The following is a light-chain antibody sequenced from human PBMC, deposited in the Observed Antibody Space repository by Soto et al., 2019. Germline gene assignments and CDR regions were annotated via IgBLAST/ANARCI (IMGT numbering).Light chain of an antibody. CDR2: DVS. CDR3: SSYTSSSALLYV. V-gene: IGLV2-14*01. J-gene: IGLJ1*01. CDR1: SSDVGGYNY. Sequence: QSALTQPASVSGSPGQSITISCTGTSSDVGGYNYVSWYQQHPGKAPKLMIYDVSNRPSGVSNRFSGSKSVNTASLTISGLQAEDEDDCYCSSYTSSSALLYVFGTGTKLTVL.